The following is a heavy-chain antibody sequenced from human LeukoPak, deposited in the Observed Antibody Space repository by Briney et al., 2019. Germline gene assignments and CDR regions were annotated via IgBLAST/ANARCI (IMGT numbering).Heavy chain of an antibody. CDR1: GGSLSTYY. J-gene: IGHJ5*02. CDR2: IYYSGST. CDR3: ARLPPGYYGPFDP. D-gene: IGHD3-10*01. Sequence: SETLSLTCSVSGGSLSTYYWNWIRHPPGKGLEWSGYIYYSGSTTYNPSLKSRVTISVDTSKNQFSLKLSSVTAADSAVYYCARLPPGYYGPFDPWGQGTLVTVSS. V-gene: IGHV4-59*12.